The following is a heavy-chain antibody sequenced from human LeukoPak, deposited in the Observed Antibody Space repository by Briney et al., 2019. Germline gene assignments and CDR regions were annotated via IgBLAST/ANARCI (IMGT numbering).Heavy chain of an antibody. CDR2: ISSSGSTI. Sequence: PGGSLRLSCAASGFTFSDYYMSWIRQAPGKGLEWVSYISSSGSTIYYADSVKGRFTISRDNAKNSLYLQMNSLRAEDTAVYYCARGEYQLLITYYYGMDVWGQGTTVTVSS. D-gene: IGHD2-2*01. CDR1: GFTFSDYY. V-gene: IGHV3-11*01. CDR3: ARGEYQLLITYYYGMDV. J-gene: IGHJ6*02.